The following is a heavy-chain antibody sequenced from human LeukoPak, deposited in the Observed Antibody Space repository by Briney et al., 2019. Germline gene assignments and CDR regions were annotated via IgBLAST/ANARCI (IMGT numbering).Heavy chain of an antibody. CDR3: ARGPPYCTNGICYTRVWAHEDY. J-gene: IGHJ4*02. V-gene: IGHV3-11*04. D-gene: IGHD2-8*01. CDR2: ISSSGSTM. CDR1: GFSFSDYY. Sequence: GGSLRLSCAASGFSFSDYYMSWIRQAPGKGLEWLSYISSSGSTMYYAESVKGRFTISRDNAKNSLYLQMNSLRAEDTAVYYCARGPPYCTNGICYTRVWAHEDYWGQGTLVTVSS.